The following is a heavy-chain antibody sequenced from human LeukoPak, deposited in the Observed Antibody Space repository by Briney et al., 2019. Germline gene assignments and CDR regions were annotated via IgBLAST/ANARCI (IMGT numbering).Heavy chain of an antibody. CDR2: ISSSSSYT. CDR3: ARGRRPFDF. J-gene: IGHJ4*02. V-gene: IGHV3-11*06. CDR1: GFTFSDYY. Sequence: PGGSLRLSCAASGFTFSDYYMSWIRQATEKGLEGISYISSSSSYTNYADSVKGRFTISRDNAKNSLYLQMNSLRAEDTAVYYCARGRRPFDFWGQGTLVTVSS.